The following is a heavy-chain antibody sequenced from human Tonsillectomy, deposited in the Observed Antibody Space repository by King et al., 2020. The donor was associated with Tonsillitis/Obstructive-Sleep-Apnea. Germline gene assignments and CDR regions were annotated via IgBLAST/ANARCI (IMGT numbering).Heavy chain of an antibody. CDR2: ISAYNGNT. D-gene: IGHD2-2*01. J-gene: IGHJ4*02. CDR3: ARDREIVVPAATPFDY. CDR1: GYTFTSYG. Sequence: VQLVESGAEVKKPGASVKVSCKASGYTFTSYGISWVRQAPGQGLEWMGWISAYNGNTNYAQKLQGRVTMTTDTSTSTAYMELRSLRSGDTAVYYCARDREIVVPAATPFDYWGQGTLVTVSS. V-gene: IGHV1-18*01.